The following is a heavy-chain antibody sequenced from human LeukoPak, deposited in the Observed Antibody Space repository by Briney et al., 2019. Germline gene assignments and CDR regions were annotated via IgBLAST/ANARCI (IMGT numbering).Heavy chain of an antibody. J-gene: IGHJ2*01. CDR2: INQRRNT. V-gene: IGHV4-34*01. CDR3: ARHGWHAWYFDL. CDR1: GGSISSYY. Sequence: SETLSLTCTVSGGSISSYYWSWIRQPPGKGLEWIGEINQRRNTNYNSSLKSRVTISIDTSKNQFSLKLSSVTAADTAVYYCARHGWHAWYFDLWGRGTLVTVSS. D-gene: IGHD6-19*01.